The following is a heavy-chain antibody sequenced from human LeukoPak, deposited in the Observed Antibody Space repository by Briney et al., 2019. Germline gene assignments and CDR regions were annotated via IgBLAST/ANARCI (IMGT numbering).Heavy chain of an antibody. CDR2: ITHTGST. D-gene: IGHD6-13*01. CDR3: ARSYSRFYYYYMDV. Sequence: SETLSLTCTVSGGSISSYYWSWIRQPPGKGLEWIGEITHTGSTNYNPSLKSRVTISVDTSKNQFSLKLSSVTAADTAVYYCARSYSRFYYYYMDVWGKGTTVTVSS. CDR1: GGSISSYY. J-gene: IGHJ6*03. V-gene: IGHV4-34*01.